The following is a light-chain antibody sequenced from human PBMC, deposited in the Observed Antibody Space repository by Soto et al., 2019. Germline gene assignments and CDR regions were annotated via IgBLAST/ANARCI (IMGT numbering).Light chain of an antibody. CDR3: GTWDSSLSADV. CDR2: END. Sequence: QSVLTQPPSVSAAPGQKVTISCSGSSSNIGVTSVYWYQQPTEAAPKLLIYENDKRPSGMPDRFSGSKSGTSATLGITGLPTGDEADYYCGTWDSSLSADVFGTGTKLTVL. V-gene: IGLV1-51*02. CDR1: SSNIGVTS. J-gene: IGLJ1*01.